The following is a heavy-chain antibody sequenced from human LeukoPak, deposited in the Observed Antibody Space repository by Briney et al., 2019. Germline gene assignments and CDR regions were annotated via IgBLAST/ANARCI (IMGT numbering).Heavy chain of an antibody. V-gene: IGHV3-72*01. CDR1: GFTFSNYW. J-gene: IGHJ4*02. D-gene: IGHD3-3*01. Sequence: GGSLRLSCAASGFTFSNYWMSWVRQAPGKGLEWVGRTRNKANSYTTEYAASVKGRFTISRDDPKNLLYLQMNSLKSEDTAVYYCTTDYDFWSGLTDYWGQGTLVTVSS. CDR2: TRNKANSYTT. CDR3: TTDYDFWSGLTDY.